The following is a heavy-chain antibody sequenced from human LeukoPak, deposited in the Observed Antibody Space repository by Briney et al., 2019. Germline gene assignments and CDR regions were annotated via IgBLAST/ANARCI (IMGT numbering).Heavy chain of an antibody. Sequence: GGSLRLSCAASGFTFSSYGMNWVRQAPGKGLEWVSYISSSSSTIYYADSVKGRFTISRDNAKNSLYLQMNSLRAEDTAVYYCARDQDYGADYYYYGMDVWGQGTTVTVSS. CDR2: ISSSSSTI. J-gene: IGHJ6*02. D-gene: IGHD4-17*01. CDR1: GFTFSSYG. CDR3: ARDQDYGADYYYYGMDV. V-gene: IGHV3-48*04.